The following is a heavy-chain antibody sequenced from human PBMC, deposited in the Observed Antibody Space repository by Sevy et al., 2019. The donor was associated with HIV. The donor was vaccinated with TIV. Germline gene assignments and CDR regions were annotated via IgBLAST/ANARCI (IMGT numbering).Heavy chain of an antibody. V-gene: IGHV3-21*06. CDR3: VRGGLRFGHLEPLDY. J-gene: IGHJ4*02. Sequence: GGSLRLSCAASGFTFSSYGMNWVRQAPGKGLEWASSISSSSSYTYYADSVKGRFTISRDSAKNSLYLQMSSLRAEDTAVYHCVRGGLRFGHLEPLDYWGLGTLVTVSS. D-gene: IGHD3-10*01. CDR1: GFTFSSYG. CDR2: ISSSSSYT.